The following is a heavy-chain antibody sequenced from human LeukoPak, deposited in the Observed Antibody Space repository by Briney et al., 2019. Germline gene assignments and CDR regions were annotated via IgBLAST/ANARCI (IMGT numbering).Heavy chain of an antibody. V-gene: IGHV3-23*01. CDR3: AKDPASIAAAGIDWFDP. CDR1: GFTFSSYE. Sequence: PGGSLRLSCAASGFTFSSYEMNWVRQAPGKGLEWVSAISGSGGSTYYADSVKGRFTISRDNSKNTLYLQMNSLRAEDTAVYYCAKDPASIAAAGIDWFDPWGQGTLVTVSS. CDR2: ISGSGGST. D-gene: IGHD6-13*01. J-gene: IGHJ5*02.